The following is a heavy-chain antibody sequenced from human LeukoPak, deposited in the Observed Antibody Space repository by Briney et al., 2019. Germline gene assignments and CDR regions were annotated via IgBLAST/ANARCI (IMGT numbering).Heavy chain of an antibody. J-gene: IGHJ4*02. V-gene: IGHV1-18*01. CDR3: ARDGTFYSGSYSYYFDY. D-gene: IGHD1-26*01. CDR2: ISVYNDNP. Sequence: GASVKVSCKASGYTFSNYGISWVRQAPGQGLEWMGWISVYNDNPKYAQKVQGRVTMTTDTSTSTAYMELRSLRSDDTAVYYCARDGTFYSGSYSYYFDYWGQGTLVTVSS. CDR1: GYTFSNYG.